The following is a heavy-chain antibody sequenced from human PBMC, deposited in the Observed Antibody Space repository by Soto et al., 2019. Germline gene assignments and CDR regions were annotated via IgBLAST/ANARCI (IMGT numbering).Heavy chain of an antibody. D-gene: IGHD6-13*01. V-gene: IGHV5-51*01. CDR3: ARSKYSTNWNHGMDV. J-gene: IGHJ6*02. CDR1: GYSFTTYW. CDR2: LYPGDSQI. Sequence: GESLKISCKGSGYSFTTYWIGWVRQMPGKGLEWMGILYPGDSQIRYSPSFQGQVSISVDKSISTAYLQWSSLKASDTAMYYCARSKYSTNWNHGMDVWGQGTTVTVSS.